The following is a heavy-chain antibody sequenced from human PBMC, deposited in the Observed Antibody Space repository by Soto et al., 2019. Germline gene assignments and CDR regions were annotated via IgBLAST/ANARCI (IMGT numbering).Heavy chain of an antibody. Sequence: LRLSCAASGFTFSSYAMSWVRQAPGKGLEWVSSISGIGHSTYYADSVKGRFTISRDNSKNTLFLQMSSLRAEDTAVYYCAKRIMATIGHFDSWGQGTLVTVSS. CDR1: GFTFSSYA. CDR2: ISGIGHST. J-gene: IGHJ4*02. D-gene: IGHD5-12*01. CDR3: AKRIMATIGHFDS. V-gene: IGHV3-23*01.